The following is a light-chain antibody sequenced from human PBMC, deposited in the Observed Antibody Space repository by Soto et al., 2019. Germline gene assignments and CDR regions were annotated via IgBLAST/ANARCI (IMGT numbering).Light chain of an antibody. J-gene: IGLJ2*01. Sequence: QSALTQPASVSGSPGQSIAISCTGTSSDVGGYNYVSWYQQRRGKAPKLIIYYVYYRPSGVSDRFSGSKSGNTASLIIAGLQDEDEGDYYCNAYTGGSTHVVFGGGTKLTV. CDR2: YVY. CDR3: NAYTGGSTHVV. V-gene: IGLV2-14*01. CDR1: SSDVGGYNY.